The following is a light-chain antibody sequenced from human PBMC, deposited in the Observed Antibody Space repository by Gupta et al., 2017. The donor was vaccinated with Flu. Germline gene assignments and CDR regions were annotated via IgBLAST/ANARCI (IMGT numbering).Light chain of an antibody. Sequence: IVMTQSPAPLSLSPAERATLSCRASQSVSSNLAWYQQKPGQAPRLLIYGASTRATGIPARFSGSGSGTEFTLTISSLQSEDFAVYYWQQYNNWPPRDSFGQGTKLEIK. CDR3: QQYNNWPPRDS. V-gene: IGKV3-15*01. CDR1: QSVSSN. CDR2: GAS. J-gene: IGKJ2*03.